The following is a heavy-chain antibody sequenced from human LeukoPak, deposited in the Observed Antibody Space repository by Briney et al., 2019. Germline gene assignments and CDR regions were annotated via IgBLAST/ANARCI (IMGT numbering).Heavy chain of an antibody. J-gene: IGHJ5*02. D-gene: IGHD3-10*01. CDR2: IYYSGST. CDR1: GDSIRSSSYY. V-gene: IGHV4-39*01. Sequence: SETLSLTCTVSGDSIRSSSYYWGWLRQPPGKGLEWIGSIYYSGSTYFNPSLKSRVTISVGTSKNQFSLKLSSVTAADTAVYYCARHLYYYGSGSYFRSVTCFDPWGQGTLVTVSS. CDR3: ARHLYYYGSGSYFRSVTCFDP.